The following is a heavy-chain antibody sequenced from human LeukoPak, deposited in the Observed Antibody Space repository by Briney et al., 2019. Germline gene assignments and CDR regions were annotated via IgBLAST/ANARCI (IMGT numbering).Heavy chain of an antibody. CDR3: AKGKDTYFYDSRGYYFGEN. D-gene: IGHD3-22*01. CDR2: ISGSGDSP. Sequence: AGGSLRLSCAASGFTFSNHAMSWVRQAPGKGLEWVSSISGSGDSPYYADSVKGRFTISRDNSEKTLYLQMSNLRAEDTAVYYCAKGKDTYFYDSRGYYFGENWGQGTLVTVSS. V-gene: IGHV3-23*01. CDR1: GFTFSNHA. J-gene: IGHJ4*02.